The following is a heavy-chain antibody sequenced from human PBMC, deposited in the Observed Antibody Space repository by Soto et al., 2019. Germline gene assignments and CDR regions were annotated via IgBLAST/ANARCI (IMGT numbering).Heavy chain of an antibody. V-gene: IGHV5-51*01. CDR3: ARGNYGSGSYYKGWFDP. Sequence: GESLKISCNGSGYSFTSYWIAWVRQMPGKGLEWMGIIFPGDSDTRYSPSFQGQVTISADKSISTAYLQWSSLKASDTAMYYCARGNYGSGSYYKGWFDPWGQGTLVTVSS. D-gene: IGHD3-10*01. CDR2: IFPGDSDT. CDR1: GYSFTSYW. J-gene: IGHJ5*02.